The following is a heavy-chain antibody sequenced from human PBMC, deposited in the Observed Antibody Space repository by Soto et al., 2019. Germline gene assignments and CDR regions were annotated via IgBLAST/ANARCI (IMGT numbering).Heavy chain of an antibody. CDR2: IYYSGST. Sequence: PSETLSLTCTVSGGSISSYYWSWIRQPPGKGLEWIGYIYYSGSTNYNPSLKSRVTISVDTSKNQFSLKLSSVTAADTAVYYCARRTNGYFGYWGQGALVTVSS. V-gene: IGHV4-59*01. CDR1: GGSISSYY. CDR3: ARRTNGYFGY. D-gene: IGHD2-8*01. J-gene: IGHJ4*02.